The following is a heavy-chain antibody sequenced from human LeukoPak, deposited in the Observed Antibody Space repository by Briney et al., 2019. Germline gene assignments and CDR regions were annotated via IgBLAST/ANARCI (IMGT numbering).Heavy chain of an antibody. Sequence: SETLSLTCNVSGYSISSGSYYWSWIRRPAGKGLEWIGRIYTSGSTNYNPSLKSRATISVDTSKNQFSLKLSSVTAADTAVYYCARGHSIEPYYYYYYMDVWGKGTTVTVSS. CDR2: IYTSGST. D-gene: IGHD4-11*01. CDR1: GYSISSGSYY. CDR3: ARGHSIEPYYYYYYMDV. V-gene: IGHV4-61*02. J-gene: IGHJ6*03.